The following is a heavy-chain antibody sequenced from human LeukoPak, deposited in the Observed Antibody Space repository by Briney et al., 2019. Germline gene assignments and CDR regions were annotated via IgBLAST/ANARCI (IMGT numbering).Heavy chain of an antibody. D-gene: IGHD2-2*01. CDR2: IYSGGST. J-gene: IGHJ6*02. V-gene: IGHV3-66*01. Sequence: GGSLRLSCAASGFTVSSNYMGWVRQAPGKGLEWFSFIYSGGSTYYADSVKGRFTISRDNSKNTLYLQMNSLRAEDTAVYYCARDGHVVPAAISHGMDVWGQGTTVTVSS. CDR1: GFTVSSNY. CDR3: ARDGHVVPAAISHGMDV.